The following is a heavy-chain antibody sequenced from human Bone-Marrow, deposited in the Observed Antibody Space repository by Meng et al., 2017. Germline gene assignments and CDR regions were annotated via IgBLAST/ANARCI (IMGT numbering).Heavy chain of an antibody. CDR2: INHSGST. D-gene: IGHD4-11*01. CDR3: ARGPTTMAHDFDY. Sequence: QVQLQQWGAGLLKPSETLSLTCVVSGGSFSDYYWSWIRQPPGKGLEWIGEINHSGSTNYNPSLESRATISVDTSQNNLSLKLSSVTAADSAVYYCARGPTTMAHDFDYWGQGTLVTVPS. J-gene: IGHJ4*02. V-gene: IGHV4-34*01. CDR1: GGSFSDYY.